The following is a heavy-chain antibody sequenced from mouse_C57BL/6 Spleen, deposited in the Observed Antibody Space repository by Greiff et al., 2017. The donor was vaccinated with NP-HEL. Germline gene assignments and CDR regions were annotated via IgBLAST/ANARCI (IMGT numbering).Heavy chain of an antibody. Sequence: EVKVEESGEGLVKPGGSLKLSCAASGFTFSSYAMSWVRQTPEKRLEWVAYISSGGDYIYYADTVKGRFTISRDNARNTLYLQMSSLKSEDTAIYYCTREDDPFAYWGQGTLVTVTT. CDR1: GFTFSSYA. D-gene: IGHD2-3*01. CDR3: TREDDPFAY. CDR2: ISSGGDYI. J-gene: IGHJ3*01. V-gene: IGHV5-9-1*02.